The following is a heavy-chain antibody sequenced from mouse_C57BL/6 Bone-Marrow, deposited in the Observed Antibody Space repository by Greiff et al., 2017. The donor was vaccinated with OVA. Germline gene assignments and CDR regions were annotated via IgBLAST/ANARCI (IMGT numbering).Heavy chain of an antibody. J-gene: IGHJ3*01. D-gene: IGHD1-1*01. CDR1: GFTFSDYY. CDR3: ARHYYGSSWFAY. Sequence: EVMLVESGGGLVQPGGSLKLSCAASGFTFSDYYMYWVRQTPEKRLEWVAYISNGGGSTYYPDTVKGRFTISRDNAKNTLYLQMSRLKSEDTAMYYCARHYYGSSWFAYWGQGTLVTVSA. CDR2: ISNGGGST. V-gene: IGHV5-12*01.